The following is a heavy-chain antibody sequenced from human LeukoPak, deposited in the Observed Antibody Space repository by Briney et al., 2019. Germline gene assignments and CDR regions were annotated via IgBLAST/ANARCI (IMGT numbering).Heavy chain of an antibody. CDR3: ASYNWNYPLDDY. Sequence: PGGPLRLSCAASGFTFSSYWMSWVRQAPGKGLEWVANIKQDGSEKYYVDSVKGRFTISRDNAKNSLYLQMSSLRAEDTAVYYCASYNWNYPLDDYWGQGTLVTVSS. V-gene: IGHV3-7*01. J-gene: IGHJ4*02. D-gene: IGHD1-7*01. CDR1: GFTFSSYW. CDR2: IKQDGSEK.